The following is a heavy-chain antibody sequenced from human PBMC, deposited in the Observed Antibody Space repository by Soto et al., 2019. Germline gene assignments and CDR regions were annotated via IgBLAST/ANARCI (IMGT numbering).Heavy chain of an antibody. CDR3: AKVWSGYLDYYYYGMDV. D-gene: IGHD3-3*01. CDR1: GFTFSSYA. CDR2: ISGSGGST. Sequence: GGSLRLSCAASGFTFSSYAMSWVRQAPGKGLEWVSAISGSGGSTYYADSVKGRFIISRDNSKNTLYLQINSLRAEDTAVYYCAKVWSGYLDYYYYGMDVWGQGTTVTVSS. J-gene: IGHJ6*02. V-gene: IGHV3-23*01.